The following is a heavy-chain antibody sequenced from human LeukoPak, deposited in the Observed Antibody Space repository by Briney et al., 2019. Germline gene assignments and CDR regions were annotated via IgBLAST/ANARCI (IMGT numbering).Heavy chain of an antibody. CDR1: GFTLSRRYW. CDR3: ARGDYYDSSGYYYDYY. J-gene: IGHJ4*02. CDR2: IKGDGSEK. Sequence: PGGSLRLSCEVSGFTLSRRYWMSWIRQVPGKGLEWLACIKGDGSEKHYVDSVSGRFTVSRDSAKNSLYLQMNSLRAEDTAVYYCARGDYYDSSGYYYDYYWGQGTLVTVSS. D-gene: IGHD3-22*01. V-gene: IGHV3-7*01.